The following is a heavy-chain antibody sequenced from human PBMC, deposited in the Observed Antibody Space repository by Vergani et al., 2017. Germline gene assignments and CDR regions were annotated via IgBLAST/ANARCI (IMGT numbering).Heavy chain of an antibody. Sequence: QVQLVQSGAEVKKPGASVKVSCKASGYTFTSYYMHWVRQAPGQGLEWMGIINPSGGSTSYAQKFQGRVTMTRDTSTSTVYMELSSLRSEDTAVYYCARETLRDFWSGYSIYYYYYMDVWGKGTTVTGSS. CDR3: ARETLRDFWSGYSIYYYYYMDV. CDR2: INPSGGST. V-gene: IGHV1-46*03. CDR1: GYTFTSYY. D-gene: IGHD3-3*01. J-gene: IGHJ6*03.